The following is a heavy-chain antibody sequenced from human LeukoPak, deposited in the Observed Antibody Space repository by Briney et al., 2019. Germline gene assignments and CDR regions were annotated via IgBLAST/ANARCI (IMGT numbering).Heavy chain of an antibody. J-gene: IGHJ4*02. V-gene: IGHV1-2*06. CDR2: INPSSGGT. D-gene: IGHD3-10*01. CDR3: TRGPSGSDY. Sequence: ASVKVSCKVSGYTFTGYYLHWVGQAPGQGLEWMGRINPSSGGTNYAQKFQGRVTMTRDTSINTAYRDLSSLRSDDTAVYYCTRGPSGSDYWGQGTLVTVSS. CDR1: GYTFTGYY.